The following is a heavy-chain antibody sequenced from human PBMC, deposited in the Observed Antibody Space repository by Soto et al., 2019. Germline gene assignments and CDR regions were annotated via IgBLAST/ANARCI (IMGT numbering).Heavy chain of an antibody. CDR3: AIMGRLGDIVATMNY. J-gene: IGHJ4*02. D-gene: IGHD5-12*01. CDR1: GCTFSSYA. CDR2: IIPIFGTA. V-gene: IGHV1-69*01. Sequence: QVQLVQSGAEVKKPGSSVKVSCKATGCTFSSYAISWVRQAPGQGLEWMGGIIPIFGTANYAQKFQGRVTITADEATSTAYMELSSLRSEDTAVYYCAIMGRLGDIVATMNYWGQGTPVTVSS.